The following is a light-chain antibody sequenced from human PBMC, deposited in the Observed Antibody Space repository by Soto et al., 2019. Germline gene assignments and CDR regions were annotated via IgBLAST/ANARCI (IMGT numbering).Light chain of an antibody. V-gene: IGKV3-15*01. CDR3: QQYNNWPPNT. CDR1: QHISTN. J-gene: IGKJ5*01. Sequence: EIAVTQSPATLSLLPGLRATLSCRASQHISTNLAWYQQKPGQAPRLLISYASTRATGIPDRFSGRGSGTEFTLTISSLQSEDFAVYYCQQYNNWPPNTFGQGRRMEIK. CDR2: YAS.